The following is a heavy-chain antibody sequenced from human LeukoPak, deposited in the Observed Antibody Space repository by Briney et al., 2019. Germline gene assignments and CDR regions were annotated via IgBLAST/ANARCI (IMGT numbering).Heavy chain of an antibody. D-gene: IGHD6-19*01. J-gene: IGHJ3*02. CDR3: ARDSRSSGWYDAFDI. CDR2: IYYSGTT. Sequence: SETLSLTCTVSGGSISTYYWNWIRQSPGKGLEWIGYIYYSGTTNYNPSLKSRVTISVDTSKNQFSLKLSSVTAADTAVYYCARDSRSSGWYDAFDIWGQGTMVTVSS. CDR1: GGSISTYY. V-gene: IGHV4-59*12.